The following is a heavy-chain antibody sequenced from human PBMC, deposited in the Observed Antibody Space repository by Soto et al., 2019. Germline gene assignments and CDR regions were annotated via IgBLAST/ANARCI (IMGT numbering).Heavy chain of an antibody. Sequence: GGSLRLSCAASGFTFSSYAMHWVRQAPGKGLEWVAVISYDGSNKYYADSVKGRFTISRDNSKNTLYLQMNSLRAEDTAVYYCARDGLDIVATTVKIYYYYGMDVWGQGTTVTVSS. D-gene: IGHD5-12*01. CDR3: ARDGLDIVATTVKIYYYYGMDV. V-gene: IGHV3-30-3*01. CDR1: GFTFSSYA. J-gene: IGHJ6*02. CDR2: ISYDGSNK.